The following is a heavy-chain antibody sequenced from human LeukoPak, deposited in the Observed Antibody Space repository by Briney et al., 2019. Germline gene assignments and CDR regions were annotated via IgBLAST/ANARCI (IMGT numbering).Heavy chain of an antibody. CDR1: GFTFSSYS. Sequence: PGGSLRLYCAASGFTFSSYSMNWVRQAPGKGLEWVSSISSSSSYIYYADSVKGRFTISRDNAKNSLYLQMNSLRAEDTAVYYCATNYGSGSYSGFRFDYWGQGTLVTVSS. J-gene: IGHJ4*02. D-gene: IGHD3-10*01. CDR3: ATNYGSGSYSGFRFDY. V-gene: IGHV3-21*01. CDR2: ISSSSSYI.